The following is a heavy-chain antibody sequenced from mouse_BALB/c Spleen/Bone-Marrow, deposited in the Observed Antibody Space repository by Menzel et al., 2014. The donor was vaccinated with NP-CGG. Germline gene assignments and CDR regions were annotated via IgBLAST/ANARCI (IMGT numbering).Heavy chain of an antibody. J-gene: IGHJ4*01. CDR1: GFSLTGYG. D-gene: IGHD1-2*01. CDR2: IWGDGNT. CDR3: ARAPGYDLYYAMDY. Sequence: VMLVESGPGLVAPSQSLSITCTVSGFSLTGYGINWVRQPPGKGLEWLGMIWGDGNTDYNSALKSRLSISKDNSKSQVLLKMNSLQTDDTARYYCARAPGYDLYYAMDYWGQGTSVTVSS. V-gene: IGHV2-6-7*01.